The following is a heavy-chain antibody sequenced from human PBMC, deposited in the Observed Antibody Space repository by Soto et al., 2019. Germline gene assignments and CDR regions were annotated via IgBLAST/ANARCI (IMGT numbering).Heavy chain of an antibody. CDR1: GGSMNYYY. CDR2: VYYSGTT. D-gene: IGHD6-13*01. V-gene: IGHV4-59*01. Sequence: PSETLSLTCTVSGGSMNYYYWSWIRQSPGKGLEWIGYVYYSGTTNYNPSLQSRVTMSVDTSKNQFSLKLSSVTAADTAVYYCARSSSWNPFDYWGQGTLVTVSS. CDR3: ARSSSWNPFDY. J-gene: IGHJ4*02.